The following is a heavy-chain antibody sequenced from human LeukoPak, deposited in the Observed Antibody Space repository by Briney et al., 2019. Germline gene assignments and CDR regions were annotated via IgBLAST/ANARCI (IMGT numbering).Heavy chain of an antibody. V-gene: IGHV3-7*01. CDR2: IKQDGSEK. CDR1: GFTFSNYW. CDR3: ARIGYSSSSFDY. Sequence: HPGGSLRLSCAASGFTFSNYWMSWVRQAPGKGLEWVANIKQDGSEKDYVDSIKGRFTISRDNAKNSLYLQMNSLRAEDTAVYYCARIGYSSSSFDYWGQGTLVTVSS. D-gene: IGHD6-13*01. J-gene: IGHJ4*02.